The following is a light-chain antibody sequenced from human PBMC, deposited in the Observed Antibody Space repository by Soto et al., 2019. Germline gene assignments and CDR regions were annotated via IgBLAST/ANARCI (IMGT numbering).Light chain of an antibody. CDR2: DAS. J-gene: IGKJ1*01. Sequence: DIQMTQSPSTLSASVGDTVTVTCRASQSIGRWLAWYQQKPGKAPKLLIFDASTLENGVPARFSGSRSGPEFSLTISTLQPDDFATYYCQQFGTFGQGTKVDIK. CDR1: QSIGRW. CDR3: QQFGT. V-gene: IGKV1-5*01.